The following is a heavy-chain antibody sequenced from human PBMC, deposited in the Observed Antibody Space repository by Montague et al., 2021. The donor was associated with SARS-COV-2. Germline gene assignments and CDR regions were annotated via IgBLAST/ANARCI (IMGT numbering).Heavy chain of an antibody. Sequence: SESLSLACTVSGGSISTYWWSWVRQSPGKGLEWIGHVYHSGNTNYNPSLRSRVTISVDTSKSQFSLKLNSVTAADTAIYYCARDTFYYDSESFDDWFGPWGQGTLVTVSS. CDR3: ARDTFYYDSESFDDWFGP. D-gene: IGHD3-10*01. CDR1: GGSISTYW. V-gene: IGHV4-59*01. J-gene: IGHJ5*02. CDR2: VYHSGNT.